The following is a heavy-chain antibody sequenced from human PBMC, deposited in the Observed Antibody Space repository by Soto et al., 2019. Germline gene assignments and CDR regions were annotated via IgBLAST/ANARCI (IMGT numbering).Heavy chain of an antibody. D-gene: IGHD3-22*01. Sequence: QVQLVESGGGVVQPGRSLRLSCAASGFTLSSCGMHWVRQALGKGLEWVAVMTYGVGNTYYADSVKGRFTISRDTSKNTLYLQMNSLRGDDTAVYYCAKEQSSGPYRTADYWGQGTQVTVSS. CDR1: GFTLSSCG. J-gene: IGHJ4*02. CDR2: MTYGVGNT. V-gene: IGHV3-30*18. CDR3: AKEQSSGPYRTADY.